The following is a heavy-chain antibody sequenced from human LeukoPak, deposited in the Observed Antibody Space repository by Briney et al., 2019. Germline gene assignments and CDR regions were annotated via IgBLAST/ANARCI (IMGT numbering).Heavy chain of an antibody. D-gene: IGHD2-2*01. CDR3: ARRKVVSAYYYGMDV. CDR1: GFTVSSQY. J-gene: IGHJ6*02. V-gene: IGHV3-66*01. Sequence: GGSLRLSCAASGFTVSSQYMSWVRQAPGKGLEWDSVIYTGGTTHYADSVKGRFTISRDNAKNTLFLQMNSLRAEDMAVYYCARRKVVSAYYYGMDVWGQGTTVTVSS. CDR2: IYTGGTT.